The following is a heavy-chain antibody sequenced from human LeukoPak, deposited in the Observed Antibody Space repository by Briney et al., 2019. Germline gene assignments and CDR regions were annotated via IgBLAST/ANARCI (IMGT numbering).Heavy chain of an antibody. Sequence: SETLSLTCTVSGGSISSYYWSWVRQPPGKGLEWIGEIYHSGGTNYNPSLASRVTISGDKSKNQFSLKLSSVTAADTAVYYCVRDFLYGGDAYWYLHLWGRGTLVTVSS. V-gene: IGHV4-59*12. D-gene: IGHD2-21*02. CDR3: VRDFLYGGDAYWYLHL. CDR1: GGSISSYY. CDR2: IYHSGGT. J-gene: IGHJ2*01.